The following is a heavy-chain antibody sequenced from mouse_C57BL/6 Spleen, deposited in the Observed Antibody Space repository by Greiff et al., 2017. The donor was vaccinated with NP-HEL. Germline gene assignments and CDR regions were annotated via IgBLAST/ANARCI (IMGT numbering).Heavy chain of an antibody. Sequence: VQLQQPGAELVMPGASVKLSCKASGYTFTSYWMHWVKQRPGQGLEWIGEIDPSDSYTNYNQKFKGKSTLTVDKSSSTAYMQLSSLTSEDSAVYYCARSQLRSLDYWGQGTTLTVSS. D-gene: IGHD3-2*02. CDR3: ARSQLRSLDY. CDR1: GYTFTSYW. V-gene: IGHV1-69*01. CDR2: IDPSDSYT. J-gene: IGHJ2*01.